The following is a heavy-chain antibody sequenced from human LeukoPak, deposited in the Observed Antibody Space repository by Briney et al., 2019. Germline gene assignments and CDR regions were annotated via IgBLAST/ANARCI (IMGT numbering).Heavy chain of an antibody. J-gene: IGHJ4*02. CDR2: IGDSGVRT. D-gene: IGHD6-19*01. V-gene: IGHV3-23*01. CDR3: AKERSGGWPFDY. Sequence: GGSLRLPCAASGFTFSSYAMSWVRQAPGKGLEWVSGIGDSGVRTYYADSVKGRFTISGDNSKSTLHLQMSSLRAEDTAVYYCAKERSGGWPFDYWGQGTLVTVSS. CDR1: GFTFSSYA.